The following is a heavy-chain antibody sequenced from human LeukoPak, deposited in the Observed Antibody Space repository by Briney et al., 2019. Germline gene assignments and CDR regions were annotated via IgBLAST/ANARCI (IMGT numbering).Heavy chain of an antibody. Sequence: SETLSLTFTVSGVSISRSYWCWIRQPPGEGLEWIGYIFDSGSTHYNPSLRSRVTISVDTSKNQFSLKLNSVTAADTAVYYCARVPSYDSSGYPKGYFDYWGQGTLVTVSS. CDR1: GVSISRSY. D-gene: IGHD3-22*01. CDR3: ARVPSYDSSGYPKGYFDY. CDR2: IFDSGST. J-gene: IGHJ4*02. V-gene: IGHV4-59*01.